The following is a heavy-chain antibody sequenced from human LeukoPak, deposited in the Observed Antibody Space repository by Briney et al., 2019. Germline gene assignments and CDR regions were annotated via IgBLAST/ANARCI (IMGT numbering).Heavy chain of an antibody. Sequence: SETLSLTCAVYSGSFSDNYWSWIRLTPGKGLEWIGSIYHSGSTYYNPSLKSRVTISVDTSKNQFSLKLSSVTAADTAVYYCARGGFPPDWYFDLWGRGTLVTVSS. CDR3: ARGGFPPDWYFDL. CDR2: IYHSGST. D-gene: IGHD3-3*01. J-gene: IGHJ2*01. CDR1: SGSFSDNY. V-gene: IGHV4-34*01.